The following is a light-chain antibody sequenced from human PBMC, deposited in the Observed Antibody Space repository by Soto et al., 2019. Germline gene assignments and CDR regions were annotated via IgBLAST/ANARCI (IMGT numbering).Light chain of an antibody. Sequence: ERVMTQSPATLSLSPGEIATLSCRASQSVSSNLSCYQQKPGQAPRLLIYGSSNRATGIPDRFSGSGSGTDFTLTISRLEPEDFAVYYCQQYGSSGTFGQGTKVDIK. CDR2: GSS. J-gene: IGKJ1*01. CDR1: QSVSSN. V-gene: IGKV3-20*01. CDR3: QQYGSSGT.